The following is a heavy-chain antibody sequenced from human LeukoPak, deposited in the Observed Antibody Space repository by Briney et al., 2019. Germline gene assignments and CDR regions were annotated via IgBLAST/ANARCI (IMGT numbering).Heavy chain of an antibody. D-gene: IGHD6-19*01. CDR3: ARVSQWLVLDY. CDR2: IIPILGIA. J-gene: IGHJ4*02. CDR1: GGTFSSYA. Sequence: ASVKVSCKASGGTFSSYAISSVRQAPGQGLEWMGRIIPILGIANYAQKFQGRVTITADKSTSTAYMELSSLRSEDTAVYYCARVSQWLVLDYWGQGTLVTVSS. V-gene: IGHV1-69*04.